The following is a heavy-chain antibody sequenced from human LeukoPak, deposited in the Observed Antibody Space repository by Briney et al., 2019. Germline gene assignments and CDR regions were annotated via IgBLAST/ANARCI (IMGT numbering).Heavy chain of an antibody. Sequence: PSETLSLTCAVYGGSFSGYYWSWIRQTPGKGLEWIGEINHSGSTNYNPSLKSRVSFSIDSSKNQFSLTLTSVTAADTAIYYCVRSETNYYYASGSSLFDNWGQGTLVTVSS. CDR2: INHSGST. CDR3: VRSETNYYYASGSSLFDN. J-gene: IGHJ4*02. V-gene: IGHV4-34*01. D-gene: IGHD3-10*01. CDR1: GGSFSGYY.